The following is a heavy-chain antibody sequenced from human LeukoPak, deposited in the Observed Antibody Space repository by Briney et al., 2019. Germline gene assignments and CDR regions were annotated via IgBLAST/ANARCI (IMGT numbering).Heavy chain of an antibody. CDR1: GFTFSVYW. J-gene: IGHJ1*01. CDR3: ARTYCGGDCYGYFQH. CDR2: VSGDGNRS. V-gene: IGHV3-74*01. D-gene: IGHD2-21*02. Sequence: GGSLRLSRAASGFTFSVYWIYWVRQAPGKGLVWVSRVSGDGNRSTYADSVKGRFTISRDNAKNTVYLQMNSLRAEDTAVYYCARTYCGGDCYGYFQHWGQGTLVTVSS.